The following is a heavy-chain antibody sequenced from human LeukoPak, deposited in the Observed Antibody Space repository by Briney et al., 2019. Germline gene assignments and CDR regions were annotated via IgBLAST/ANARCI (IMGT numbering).Heavy chain of an antibody. Sequence: SETLSLTCTVSGYSISSGYYWGWIRQPPGKGLEWIGSIYHSGSTYYNPSLKSRVTISVDTSKNQFSLKLSSVTAADTAVYYCAREVSYYGSEFDYWGQGTLATVSS. V-gene: IGHV4-38-2*02. D-gene: IGHD3-10*01. CDR2: IYHSGST. J-gene: IGHJ4*02. CDR1: GYSISSGYY. CDR3: AREVSYYGSEFDY.